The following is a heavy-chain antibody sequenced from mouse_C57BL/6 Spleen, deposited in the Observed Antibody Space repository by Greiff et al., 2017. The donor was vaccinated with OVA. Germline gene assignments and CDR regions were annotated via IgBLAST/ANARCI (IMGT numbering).Heavy chain of an antibody. CDR2: IYPGSGNT. D-gene: IGHD1-1*01. CDR1: GYTFTDYY. Sequence: VQGVESGPELVKPGASVKISCNASGYTFTDYYINWVKQRPGQGLEWIGWIYPGSGNTKYNEKFKGKATLTVDTSSSTAYMQLSRLTSEDSAVYFCARRGTTVVAEAMDYWGQGTSVTVSS. V-gene: IGHV1-84*01. J-gene: IGHJ4*01. CDR3: ARRGTTVVAEAMDY.